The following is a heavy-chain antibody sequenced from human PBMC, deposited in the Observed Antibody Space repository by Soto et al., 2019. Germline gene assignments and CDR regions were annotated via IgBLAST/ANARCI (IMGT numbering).Heavy chain of an antibody. V-gene: IGHV3-23*01. J-gene: IGHJ4*02. D-gene: IGHD4-17*01. CDR3: AKDNAPDDYGDYGYFDY. CDR2: ISGSGVST. Sequence: EVQLLESGGGLVQPGGSLRLSCAASGFTFSSYAMSWVRQAPGKGLEWVSAISGSGVSTYYADSVKGRFTISRDNSKNTLYLQMNSLRAEDTAVYYCAKDNAPDDYGDYGYFDYWGQGTLVTVSS. CDR1: GFTFSSYA.